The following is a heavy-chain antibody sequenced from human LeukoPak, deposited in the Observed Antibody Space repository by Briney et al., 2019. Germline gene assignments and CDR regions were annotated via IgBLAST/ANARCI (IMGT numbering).Heavy chain of an antibody. V-gene: IGHV4-59*01. CDR1: GGSFSGYY. Sequence: SETLSLTCAVYGGSFSGYYWSWIRQPPGKGLEWIGYIYYSGSTNYNPSLKSRVTISVDTSKNQFSLKLSSVTTADTAVYYCASHTSAQNWGQGTLVTVSS. J-gene: IGHJ4*02. CDR3: ASHTSAQN. CDR2: IYYSGST. D-gene: IGHD1-1*01.